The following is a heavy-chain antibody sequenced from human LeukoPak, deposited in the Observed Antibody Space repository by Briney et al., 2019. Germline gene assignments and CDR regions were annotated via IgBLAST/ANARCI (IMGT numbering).Heavy chain of an antibody. V-gene: IGHV3-48*01. CDR1: GFTFSSYS. D-gene: IGHD1-26*01. Sequence: GGSVRLSCAASGFTFSSYSMNWVRQAPGKGLEWVSYISSSSSTIYYADSVKGRFTISRDNAKNSLYLQMNSLRAEDTAVYYCARDIGRALDYWGQGTLVTVSS. J-gene: IGHJ4*02. CDR2: ISSSSSTI. CDR3: ARDIGRALDY.